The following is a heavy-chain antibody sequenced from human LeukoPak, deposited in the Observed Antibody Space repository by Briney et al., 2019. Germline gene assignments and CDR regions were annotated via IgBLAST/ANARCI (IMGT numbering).Heavy chain of an antibody. Sequence: GGSLRLSCAASGFTFSNYWMSWVRQAPGKGLEWVANIKQDGSEKYYVDSVKGRFTISRDNAKNSLYLQMNSLRAEDTAVYYCARESYSSGPGQHWGQGTLVTVSS. J-gene: IGHJ1*01. V-gene: IGHV3-7*01. D-gene: IGHD6-19*01. CDR3: ARESYSSGPGQH. CDR1: GFTFSNYW. CDR2: IKQDGSEK.